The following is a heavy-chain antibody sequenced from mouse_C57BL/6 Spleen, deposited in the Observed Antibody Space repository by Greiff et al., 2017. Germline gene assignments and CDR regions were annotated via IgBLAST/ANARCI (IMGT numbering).Heavy chain of an antibody. CDR2: IDPEDGET. CDR1: GFNIKDYY. CDR3: ARSPSTVVAMYYFDY. Sequence: VQLKQSGAELVKPGASVKLSCTASGFNIKDYYMHWVKQRTEQGLEWIGRIDPEDGETKYAPQFQGKATITADTSSNTAYLQLSSLTSEDTAVYYCARSPSTVVAMYYFDYWGQGTTLTVSS. J-gene: IGHJ2*01. V-gene: IGHV14-2*01. D-gene: IGHD1-1*01.